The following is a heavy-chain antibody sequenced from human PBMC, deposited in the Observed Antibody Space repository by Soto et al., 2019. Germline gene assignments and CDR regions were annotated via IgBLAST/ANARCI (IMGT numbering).Heavy chain of an antibody. V-gene: IGHV6-1*01. CDR3: AKGSGFSGRQHFDY. D-gene: IGHD1-26*01. J-gene: IGHJ4*02. CDR1: GDSVSSNSAA. CDR2: TYYRSTWYN. Sequence: SQTLSLTCAISGDSVSSNSAAWTWIRQSPSRGLEWLGRTYYRSTWYNDYAVSVKSRITINPDTSNNQFSLQLNSVTPEDTAVYYCAKGSGFSGRQHFDYWGRGTLVTVSS.